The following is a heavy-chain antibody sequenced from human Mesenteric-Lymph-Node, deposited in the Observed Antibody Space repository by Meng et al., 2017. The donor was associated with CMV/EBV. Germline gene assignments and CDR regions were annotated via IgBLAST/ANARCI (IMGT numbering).Heavy chain of an antibody. CDR1: GFTFDEYT. J-gene: IGHJ4*02. D-gene: IGHD6-19*01. CDR2: ITWDGSST. V-gene: IGHV3-43*01. Sequence: GESLMISCAASGFTFDEYTMHWVRQSPGRVLEWVGRITWDGSSTYYADSVTGRFTISRDNSKNSLYLQMNSLRIEDTALYFCAKEALARNFDYWGLGTPVTVSS. CDR3: AKEALARNFDY.